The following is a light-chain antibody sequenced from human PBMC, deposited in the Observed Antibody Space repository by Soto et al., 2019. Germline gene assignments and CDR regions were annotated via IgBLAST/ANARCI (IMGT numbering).Light chain of an antibody. CDR2: GGS. CDR1: SSDVGGYNY. CDR3: SSYAGSKNLV. J-gene: IGLJ3*02. V-gene: IGLV2-8*01. Sequence: QSALTQPPSASGSPGQSVTISCTGTSSDVGGYNYVTWYQQHPGKAPKLMIYGGSKRPSGVPDRFSGSKSGNTASLTVSGLQAEDEADYYCSSYAGSKNLVFGGGTKVTVL.